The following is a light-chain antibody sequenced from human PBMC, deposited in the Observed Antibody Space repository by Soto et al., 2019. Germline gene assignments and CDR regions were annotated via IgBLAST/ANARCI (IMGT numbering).Light chain of an antibody. CDR2: GVS. V-gene: IGKV3-15*01. J-gene: IGKJ4*01. CDR3: QQYSQWPLT. Sequence: EVVLTQSPATLSVSPGEGVTLSCRASQGIGDTLAWYQHKPGQTPRLLMYGVSTRATGIPARFGGSGSATEFTLTISSLQSEDFAVYYCQQYSQWPLTFGGGTKV. CDR1: QGIGDT.